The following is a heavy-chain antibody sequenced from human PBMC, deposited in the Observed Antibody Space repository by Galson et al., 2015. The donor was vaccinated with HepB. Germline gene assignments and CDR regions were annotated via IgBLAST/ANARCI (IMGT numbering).Heavy chain of an antibody. CDR1: GFTFSSYS. Sequence: SLRLSCAASGFTFSSYSMSWVRQAPGKGLVWVSAISGSGGYTYYADSVKGRFTISRDNSKNTLYLQMNSLRAEDTAVYYCAKVRVGWYDYWGKGTLVTVSS. CDR3: AKVRVGWYDY. D-gene: IGHD6-19*01. CDR2: ISGSGGYT. V-gene: IGHV3-23*01. J-gene: IGHJ4*02.